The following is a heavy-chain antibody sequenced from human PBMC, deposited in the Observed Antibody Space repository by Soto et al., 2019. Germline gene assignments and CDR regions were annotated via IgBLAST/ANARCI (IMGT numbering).Heavy chain of an antibody. J-gene: IGHJ4*02. D-gene: IGHD3-10*02. Sequence: QVQLVESGGGVVQPGTSLRLSCAASGFTFSGYGVHWVRQAPGKGLEWVATISYDETATYYSDSVKGRFTISRDNSKNTLFLHMNRPRAEDTAVYFCAIVRVADSPLDHWGQGSLVTVSS. CDR2: ISYDETAT. CDR1: GFTFSGYG. CDR3: AIVRVADSPLDH. V-gene: IGHV3-30*03.